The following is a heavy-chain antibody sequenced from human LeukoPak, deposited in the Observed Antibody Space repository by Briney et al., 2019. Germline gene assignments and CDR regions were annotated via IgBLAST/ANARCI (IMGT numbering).Heavy chain of an antibody. D-gene: IGHD1-26*01. CDR3: ARGAKWELPYYFDY. Sequence: ETLSLTCTVSGGSISSSSYYWGWIRQAPGKGLEWVSYISSSSSTIYYADSVKGRFTTSRDNAKNSLYLQMNSLRAEDTAVYYCARGAKWELPYYFDYWGQGTLVTVSS. CDR1: GGSISSSS. J-gene: IGHJ4*02. V-gene: IGHV3-48*01. CDR2: ISSSSSTI.